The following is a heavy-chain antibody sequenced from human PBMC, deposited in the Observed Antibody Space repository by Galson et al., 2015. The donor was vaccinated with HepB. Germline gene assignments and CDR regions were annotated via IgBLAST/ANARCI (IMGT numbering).Heavy chain of an antibody. CDR3: ARATRRGTGDAFDI. D-gene: IGHD1-1*01. CDR2: INPNSGGT. Sequence: SVKVSCKASGYTFTGYYMHWVRQAPGQGLEWVGRINPNSGGTNYAQKFQGRVTITADESTSTAYMELSSLRSEDTAVYYCARATRRGTGDAFDIWGQGTMVTVSS. CDR1: GYTFTGYY. V-gene: IGHV1-2*06. J-gene: IGHJ3*02.